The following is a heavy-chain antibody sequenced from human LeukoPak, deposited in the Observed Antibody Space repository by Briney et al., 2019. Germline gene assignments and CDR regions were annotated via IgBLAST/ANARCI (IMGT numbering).Heavy chain of an antibody. Sequence: PGGSLRLSCAASGFTFSSYWMSWVRQAPGKGLEWVANINQDGSEKYYVDSVKGRFTISRDNAKNSLYLQMNSLRAEDTAVYYCARDSEGGYDYDPFFDYWGQGTLVTVSS. CDR2: INQDGSEK. CDR1: GFTFSSYW. V-gene: IGHV3-7*01. CDR3: ARDSEGGYDYDPFFDY. J-gene: IGHJ4*02. D-gene: IGHD5-12*01.